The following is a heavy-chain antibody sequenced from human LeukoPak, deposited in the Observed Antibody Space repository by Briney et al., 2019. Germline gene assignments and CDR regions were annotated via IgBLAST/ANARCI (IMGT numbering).Heavy chain of an antibody. J-gene: IGHJ4*02. CDR2: INQGESDK. Sequence: GGTLSLSCAASGFTFSGHWKNWVRQAPGQGLDRVANINQGESDKYYVHSVKGRFTISRDNANNLLYLQMNSLRGEDTAVYYCTRDRSRAEDDWGQGTLVTVSS. CDR3: TRDRSRAEDD. CDR1: GFTFSGHW. V-gene: IGHV3-7*01. D-gene: IGHD1-14*01.